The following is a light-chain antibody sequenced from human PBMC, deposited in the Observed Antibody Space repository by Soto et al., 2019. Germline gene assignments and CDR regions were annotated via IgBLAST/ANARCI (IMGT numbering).Light chain of an antibody. Sequence: DIQMTQSPSTLSASVGDRVTITCRATQSISSWLAWYQQKPGKAPKLLIYKAPSLESGVPSRFSVSGSGTEFTLTISSLQPDDFATYYCQQYNSYSTFGQGTKVEIK. J-gene: IGKJ1*01. V-gene: IGKV1-5*03. CDR1: QSISSW. CDR2: KAP. CDR3: QQYNSYST.